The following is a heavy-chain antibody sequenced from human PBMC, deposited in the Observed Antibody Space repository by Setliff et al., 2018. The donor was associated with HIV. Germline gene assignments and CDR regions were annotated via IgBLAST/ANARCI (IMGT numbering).Heavy chain of an antibody. CDR2: IYYSGST. CDR1: GGSISNSRYY. D-gene: IGHD3-22*01. V-gene: IGHV4-39*01. J-gene: IGHJ5*02. Sequence: PSETLSLTCTVSGGSISNSRYYWSWIRQPPGKGLEWIGSIYYSGSTYYNPSLKSRVTISVDTSKNQFSLKLSSVTAADAAAYYCASRVYYYDSSGYLREEGFDPWGQGTLVTVSS. CDR3: ASRVYYYDSSGYLREEGFDP.